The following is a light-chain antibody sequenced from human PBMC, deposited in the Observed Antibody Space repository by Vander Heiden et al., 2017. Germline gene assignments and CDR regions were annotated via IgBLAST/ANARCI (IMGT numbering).Light chain of an antibody. Sequence: QSEVTQPPPVSGAPGQRVTITCTGSSSNIGAGYDVSLYQQLPGTAPKLLIYGDRKRPSGVPDRFSGSKSGTSASLAITGLQADDEADYYCQSYDSSLRGSVFGGGTKLTVL. V-gene: IGLV1-40*01. CDR3: QSYDSSLRGSV. CDR1: SSNIGAGYD. CDR2: GDR. J-gene: IGLJ3*02.